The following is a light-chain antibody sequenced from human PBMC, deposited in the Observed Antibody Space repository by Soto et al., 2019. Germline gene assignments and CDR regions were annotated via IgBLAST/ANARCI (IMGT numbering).Light chain of an antibody. Sequence: EIVLTQSPGTLSLSQGERGTLSCRASQSVTSTYLAWYQQKSGQAPRLLIYGASNRATGIPDRFSGSGSGTDFTFTISRLEPEDFALYYCQQYDTSPWTFGQGTKVEIK. J-gene: IGKJ1*01. V-gene: IGKV3-20*01. CDR3: QQYDTSPWT. CDR2: GAS. CDR1: QSVTSTY.